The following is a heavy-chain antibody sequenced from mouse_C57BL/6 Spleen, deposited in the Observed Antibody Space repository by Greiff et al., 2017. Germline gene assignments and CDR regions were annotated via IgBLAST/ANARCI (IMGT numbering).Heavy chain of an antibody. J-gene: IGHJ4*01. D-gene: IGHD2-2*01. Sequence: VQVVESGPGLVQPSQSLSITCTVSGFSLTSYGVHWVRQSPGKGLEWLGVIWSGGSTDYNAAFISRLSISKDNSKSQVFFKMNSLQADDTAIYYCARIYGYGEGAMDDWGQGTSVTVSS. CDR1: GFSLTSYG. CDR2: IWSGGST. CDR3: ARIYGYGEGAMDD. V-gene: IGHV2-2*01.